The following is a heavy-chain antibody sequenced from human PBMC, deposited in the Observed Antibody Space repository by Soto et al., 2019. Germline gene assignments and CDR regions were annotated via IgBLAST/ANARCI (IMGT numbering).Heavy chain of an antibody. CDR1: GYTFTSYG. CDR2: ISAYNGNT. J-gene: IGHJ5*02. CDR3: ARARHSSSWYVYWFDP. V-gene: IGHV1-18*01. Sequence: QVQLVQSGAEVKKPGASVKVSCKASGYTFTSYGISWVRQAPGQGLEWMGWISAYNGNTNYAQKLQGRVTMTTDTSTSTAYMELSSLRSEDTAVYYCARARHSSSWYVYWFDPWGQGTLVTVSS. D-gene: IGHD6-13*01.